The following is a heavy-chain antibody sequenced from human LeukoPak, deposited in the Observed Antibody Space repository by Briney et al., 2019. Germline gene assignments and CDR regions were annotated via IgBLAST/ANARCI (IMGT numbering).Heavy chain of an antibody. Sequence: ASVKVSCKASGYTFTDYFIHWVRQAPGQGLEWMGWINPKSGGTDYAQKFQGRVTITADESTSTAYMELSSLRSEDTAVYYCARCGYCSGGSCYSGTGYYYYYMDVWGKGTTVTVSS. CDR2: INPKSGGT. CDR3: ARCGYCSGGSCYSGTGYYYYYMDV. J-gene: IGHJ6*03. V-gene: IGHV1-2*02. D-gene: IGHD2-15*01. CDR1: GYTFTDYF.